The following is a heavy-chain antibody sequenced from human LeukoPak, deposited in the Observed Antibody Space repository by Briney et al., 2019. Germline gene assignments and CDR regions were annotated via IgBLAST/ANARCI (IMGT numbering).Heavy chain of an antibody. CDR3: VRPDRIFGVPAAFDA. CDR1: GGSFSDYP. Sequence: SVKVSCKASGGSFSDYPINWVRQAPGQGLEWLGGIIPMFSASNYAQTFQGRVTITADESTNTVYIEMSGLRPDDTAVYYCVRPDRIFGVPAAFDAWGQGTLVAVSS. V-gene: IGHV1-69*01. D-gene: IGHD3-3*02. CDR2: IIPMFSAS. J-gene: IGHJ3*01.